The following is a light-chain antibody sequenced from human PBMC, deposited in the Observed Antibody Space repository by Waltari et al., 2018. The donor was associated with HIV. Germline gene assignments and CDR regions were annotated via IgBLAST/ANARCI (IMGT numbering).Light chain of an antibody. J-gene: IGLJ2*01. V-gene: IGLV2-8*01. CDR3: SSYAGGNNLV. CDR1: STDVGSYNL. Sequence: QSALTQPASVSGSPGQSITISCTGTSTDVGSYNLVSWYQQHPGKAPQLSILEVTKRPSGVPARFSGSKTGNTASLTVSGLQADDEADYYCSSYAGGNNLVFGGGTKLTVL. CDR2: EVT.